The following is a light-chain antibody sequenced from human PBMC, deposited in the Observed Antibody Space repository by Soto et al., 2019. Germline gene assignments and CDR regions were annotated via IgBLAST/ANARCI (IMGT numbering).Light chain of an antibody. CDR2: GAS. CDR3: PQYHTSPRT. Sequence: EVMLTQSPGTLSLSPGERATLSCRASQSVSSNYLAWYQQKSGQAPRLPIYGASNRATGIPDRFSGSGSGTYFTLTIRRLEPEDFAVYYWPQYHTSPRTFGQGTNVEFK. V-gene: IGKV3-20*01. CDR1: QSVSSNY. J-gene: IGKJ1*01.